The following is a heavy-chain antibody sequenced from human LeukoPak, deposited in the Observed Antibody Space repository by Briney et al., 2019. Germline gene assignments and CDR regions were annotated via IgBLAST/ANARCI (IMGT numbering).Heavy chain of an antibody. CDR1: GGAISSGDYY. D-gene: IGHD3-10*01. CDR2: IYYRGST. J-gene: IGHJ3*02. CDR3: ARHLSGSRFDAFDI. V-gene: IGHV4-31*03. Sequence: SQTLSLTCTVSGGAISSGDYYWGWNRQHPGTGLEWIGYIYYRGSTYYNASLKSRVIISLDTSKNQFALKLSSVTAADTAIYYCARHLSGSRFDAFDIWGQGTMVTVSS.